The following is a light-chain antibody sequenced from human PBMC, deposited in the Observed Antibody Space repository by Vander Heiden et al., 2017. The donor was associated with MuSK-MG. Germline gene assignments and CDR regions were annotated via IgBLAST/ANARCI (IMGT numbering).Light chain of an antibody. V-gene: IGKV3-15*01. CDR2: GAS. J-gene: IGKJ1*01. CDR1: QNVSTN. Sequence: EIVMTQSPATLSVSPGERATVSCRASQNVSTNLAWYQQKPGQAPRLLIYGASTRANGIPDRFSGGGSGTEFTLTISSLQSEDSAVYYWQQDNIWHSFGQRTKVEIK. CDR3: QQDNIWHS.